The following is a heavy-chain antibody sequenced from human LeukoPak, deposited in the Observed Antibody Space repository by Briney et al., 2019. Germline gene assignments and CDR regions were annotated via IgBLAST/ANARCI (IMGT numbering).Heavy chain of an antibody. CDR2: ISGSGGST. D-gene: IGHD2-2*02. CDR3: AKDRGYCSSTSCYTGRDY. Sequence: GGSLRLSCAASGFTFSSYAMSWVRQAPGKGLEWVSAISGSGGSTYYADSVKGRFTISRDNSKNTLYLQTNSLRAEDTAVYYCAKDRGYCSSTSCYTGRDYWGQGTLVTVSS. CDR1: GFTFSSYA. V-gene: IGHV3-23*01. J-gene: IGHJ4*02.